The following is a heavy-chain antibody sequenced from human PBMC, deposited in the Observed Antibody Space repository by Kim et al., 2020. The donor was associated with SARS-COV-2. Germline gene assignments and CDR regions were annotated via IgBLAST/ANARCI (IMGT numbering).Heavy chain of an antibody. D-gene: IGHD1-20*01. CDR2: ITPSGDST. CDR3: VRDLGDNWTFDY. J-gene: IGHJ4*02. Sequence: ASVKVSCKASGYTFTSNHMHWVRQAPGQGLEWMGIITPSGDSTSYSQRFQGRLTMTTDTSTSTVYMELSSLRSEDTAVYFCVRDLGDNWTFDYWGQGTLVTVSS. V-gene: IGHV1-46*01. CDR1: GYTFTSNH.